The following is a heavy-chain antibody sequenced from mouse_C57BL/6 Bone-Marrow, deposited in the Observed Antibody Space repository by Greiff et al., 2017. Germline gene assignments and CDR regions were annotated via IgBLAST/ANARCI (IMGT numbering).Heavy chain of an antibody. CDR2: FHPYNDDT. CDR3: ARRDYDSYYFDD. V-gene: IGHV1-47*01. CDR1: GYTFTTYP. Sequence: QVQLQQSGAELVKPGASVKMSCKASGYTFTTYPIEWMKQTHGKSLEWIGNFHPYNDDTKYNDKFKGKATLTVDKSSSTVYLELSRLTSNDSAVYYCARRDYDSYYFDDWGKGTTLTVSS. D-gene: IGHD2-4*01. J-gene: IGHJ2*01.